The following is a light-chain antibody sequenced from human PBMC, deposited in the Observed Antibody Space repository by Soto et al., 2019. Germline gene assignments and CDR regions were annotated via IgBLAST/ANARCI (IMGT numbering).Light chain of an antibody. CDR1: QTISRNY. CDR3: QQYGSSPIT. CDR2: DAS. V-gene: IGKV3-20*01. J-gene: IGKJ5*01. Sequence: EVVLTQSPGTLSLSPGERATVSCRASQTISRNYLAWYQKKPGQAPRLLIYDASSRATGIPDRFSGSGSGTDFTLTISRLEPEDFAVYYCQQYGSSPITFGQGTRLEIK.